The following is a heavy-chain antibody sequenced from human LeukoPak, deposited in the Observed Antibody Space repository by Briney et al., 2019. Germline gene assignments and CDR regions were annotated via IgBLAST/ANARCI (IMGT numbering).Heavy chain of an antibody. V-gene: IGHV4-34*01. CDR3: ARGIWVKDYYDSSGYYPFDY. Sequence: SETLSLTCAVYGGSFSGYYWSWIRQPPGKGLEWIGEINHSGSTNYNPSLKSRVTISVDTSKNQFSLKLSPVTAADTAVYYCARGIWVKDYYDSSGYYPFDYWGQGTLVTVSS. D-gene: IGHD3-22*01. CDR2: INHSGST. J-gene: IGHJ4*02. CDR1: GGSFSGYY.